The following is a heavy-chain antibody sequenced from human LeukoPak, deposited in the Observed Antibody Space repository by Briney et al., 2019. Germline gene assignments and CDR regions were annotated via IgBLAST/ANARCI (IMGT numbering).Heavy chain of an antibody. CDR1: GYTFTGYY. J-gene: IGHJ4*02. CDR2: INPNSGGT. D-gene: IGHD6-13*01. CDR3: ARGHFIAAAGKDY. Sequence: GASVKVSCKASGYTFTGYYMHWVRQAPGQGLEWMGWINPNSGGTNYAQKFQGRVTMTRDTSISTAYMELSRLRSDDTAVYYRARGHFIAAAGKDYWGQGTLVTVSS. V-gene: IGHV1-2*02.